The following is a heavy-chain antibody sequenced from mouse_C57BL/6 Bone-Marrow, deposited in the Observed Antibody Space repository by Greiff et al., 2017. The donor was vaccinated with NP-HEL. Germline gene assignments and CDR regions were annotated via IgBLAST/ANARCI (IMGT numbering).Heavy chain of an antibody. Sequence: QVQLQQPGAELVMPGASVKLSCKASGYTFTSYWMHWVKQRPGQGLEWIGEIDPSDSSTNYNQKFKGKSTLTVDKSSSTAYMQLSSLTSEDSAVDDGASEYDGSTYYCDYGGQGTTLTVSS. CDR2: IDPSDSST. V-gene: IGHV1-69*01. J-gene: IGHJ2*01. D-gene: IGHD1-1*01. CDR1: GYTFTSYW. CDR3: ASEYDGSTYYCDY.